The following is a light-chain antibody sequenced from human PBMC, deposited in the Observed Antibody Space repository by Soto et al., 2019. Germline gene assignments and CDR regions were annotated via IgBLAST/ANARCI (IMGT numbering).Light chain of an antibody. CDR2: GAS. V-gene: IGKV3-15*01. CDR1: QSVSNN. J-gene: IGKJ1*01. Sequence: EIVMTQSPATLSVSPGESAILSCRASQSVSNNLAWYQQKPGQAPRLLLYGASARATGIPARFSGSGSGTEFTLTISSLQSEDFAVYYCQQYGSSPTFGQGTKVEIK. CDR3: QQYGSSPT.